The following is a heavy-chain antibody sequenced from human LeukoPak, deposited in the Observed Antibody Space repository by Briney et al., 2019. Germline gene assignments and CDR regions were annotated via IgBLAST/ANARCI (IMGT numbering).Heavy chain of an antibody. D-gene: IGHD1-7*01. CDR1: GFTFSSYS. V-gene: IGHV3-21*01. CDR3: ARDRDWNSGFDY. J-gene: IGHJ4*02. Sequence: PGGSLRLSCAASGFTFSSYSMNWVRQAPGKGLEWVSSISTSSSYIYCADSVKGRFTISRDNARNSLYLQMNSLRAEDTAVYYCARDRDWNSGFDYWGQGTLVTVSS. CDR2: ISTSSSYI.